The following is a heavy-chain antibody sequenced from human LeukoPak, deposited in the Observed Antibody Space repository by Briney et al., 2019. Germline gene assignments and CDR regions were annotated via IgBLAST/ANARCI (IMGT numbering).Heavy chain of an antibody. CDR1: GGSISSYY. J-gene: IGHJ6*02. Sequence: SETLSLTCTVSGGSISSYYWSWIRQPPGKGLEWIGYIYYSGSTNYNPSLKSRVTISVDTSKNQFSLKLSSVTAADTAVYHCARGSGSYPHGMDVWGQGTTVTVSS. CDR2: IYYSGST. V-gene: IGHV4-59*08. D-gene: IGHD3-10*01. CDR3: ARGSGSYPHGMDV.